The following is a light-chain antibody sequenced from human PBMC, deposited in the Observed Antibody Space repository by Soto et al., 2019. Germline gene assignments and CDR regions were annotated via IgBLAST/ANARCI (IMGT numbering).Light chain of an antibody. CDR2: GAS. CDR1: QSVSSCY. J-gene: IGKJ5*01. CDR3: QQYGSSP. Sequence: EIVLTQSPGTLSLSPVERATLSCRASQSVSSCYLAWYQQKPGQAPRLLIYGASSRATGIPDRFSGSGSGTDFTLTISRLEPEDFAVYYCQQYGSSPFGQGTRLEIK. V-gene: IGKV3-20*01.